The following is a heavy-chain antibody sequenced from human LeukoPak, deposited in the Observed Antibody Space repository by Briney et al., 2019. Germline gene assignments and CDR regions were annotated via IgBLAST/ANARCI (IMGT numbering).Heavy chain of an antibody. CDR1: GGSISSSSYY. V-gene: IGHV4-39*01. CDR3: ARLTPPSRLAYCGGDCYPP. CDR2: IYYSGST. Sequence: PSETLSLTCTVSGGSISSSSYYWGWIRQPPGKGLEWIGSIYYSGSTYYNPSLKSRVTISVDTSKNQFSLKLSSVTAADTAVYYCARLTPPSRLAYCGGDCYPPWGQGTLVTVSS. J-gene: IGHJ4*02. D-gene: IGHD2-21*02.